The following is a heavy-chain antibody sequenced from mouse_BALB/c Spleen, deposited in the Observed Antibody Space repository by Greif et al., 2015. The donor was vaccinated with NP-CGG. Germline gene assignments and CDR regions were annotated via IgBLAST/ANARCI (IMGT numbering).Heavy chain of an antibody. D-gene: IGHD2-1*01. CDR2: IDTSDSYT. Sequence: VQLQQSGAELVMPGASVKMSCKASGYTFTDYWMHWVKQRPGQGLEWIGAIDTSDSYTSYNQKFKGKATLTVDESSSTAYMQLSSLTSEDSAVYYCASFYYGNYGFAYWGQGTLVTVSA. V-gene: IGHV1-69*01. CDR1: GYTFTDYW. CDR3: ASFYYGNYGFAY. J-gene: IGHJ3*01.